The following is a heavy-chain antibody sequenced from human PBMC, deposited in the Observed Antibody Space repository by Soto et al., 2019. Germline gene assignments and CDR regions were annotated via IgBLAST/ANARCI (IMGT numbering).Heavy chain of an antibody. CDR3: ARGQNGGSCYSFDY. CDR2: INHSGST. CDR1: GGSIDNYY. Sequence: QVQLQESGAGLVKPSETLSLTCTVSGGSIDNYYWSWIRQPPGKGLEWIGEINHSGSTNYNPSLKSRVTIAVDTSKNQFSLKLSSVTAADTAVYYCARGQNGGSCYSFDYWGQGTLVTVSS. V-gene: IGHV4-34*01. D-gene: IGHD2-15*01. J-gene: IGHJ4*02.